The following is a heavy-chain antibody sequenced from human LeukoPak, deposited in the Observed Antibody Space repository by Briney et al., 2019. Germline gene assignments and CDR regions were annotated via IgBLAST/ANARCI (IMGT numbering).Heavy chain of an antibody. D-gene: IGHD2-2*01. CDR2: LSANGGTT. Sequence: PGGSPRLSCSASGFIISDYAMHWVRQAPGKGLEYVSALSANGGTTYYADSVKGRFTISRDTSKNTLYLQMSSLRAEDTAMYHCVKDLYKGDSASWYFFHYWGQGTLVTVSS. V-gene: IGHV3-64D*06. CDR3: VKDLYKGDSASWYFFHY. J-gene: IGHJ4*02. CDR1: GFIISDYA.